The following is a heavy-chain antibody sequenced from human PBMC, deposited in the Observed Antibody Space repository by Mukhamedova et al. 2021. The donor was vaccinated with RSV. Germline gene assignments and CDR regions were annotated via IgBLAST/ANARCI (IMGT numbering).Heavy chain of an antibody. CDR3: ARRAYSGSAWYFDF. V-gene: IGHV3-20*03. J-gene: IGHJ4*02. D-gene: IGHD1-26*01. Sequence: DYGMSWVRQAPGKGLEWVSGINWNADSTGYPDSVKGRFTISRDNAKNSLALQMNSLRVEDTALYYCARRAYSGSAWYFDFWGQVTL. CDR1: DYG. CDR2: INWNADST.